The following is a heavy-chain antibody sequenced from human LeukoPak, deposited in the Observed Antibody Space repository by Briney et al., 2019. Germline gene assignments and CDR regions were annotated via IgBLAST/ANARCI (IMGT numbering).Heavy chain of an antibody. V-gene: IGHV4-59*11. D-gene: IGHD1-26*01. CDR1: GASISSHY. J-gene: IGHJ4*02. CDR2: IYYTGST. CDR3: AREKWELLPIFDY. Sequence: PSETLSLTCSVSGASISSHYWSWIRQPPGKGLERIGYIYYTGSTSYNPSLKSRVTISVDTSKNQFSLKLISVTAADTAVYYCAREKWELLPIFDYWGRGILVTVSP.